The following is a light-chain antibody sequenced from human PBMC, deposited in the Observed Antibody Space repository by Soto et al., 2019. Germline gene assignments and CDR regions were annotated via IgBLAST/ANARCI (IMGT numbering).Light chain of an antibody. Sequence: QSVLTQPPSASGTPGQRVTISCAGSRSNIGTNYVYWYQQLPGTAPKLLIHTNDQRPSGVPDRFSGSKSGTSASLAISGPRSEDEADYYCSAWDDRLRGVVFGGGTKVTVL. CDR1: RSNIGTNY. CDR2: TND. J-gene: IGLJ2*01. CDR3: SAWDDRLRGVV. V-gene: IGLV1-47*01.